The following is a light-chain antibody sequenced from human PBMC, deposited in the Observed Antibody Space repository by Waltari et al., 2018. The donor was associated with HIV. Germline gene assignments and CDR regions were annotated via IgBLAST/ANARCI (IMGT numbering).Light chain of an antibody. CDR3: EAWDDSLNGVV. V-gene: IGLV1-44*01. CDR1: SSNTGTNS. J-gene: IGLJ2*01. Sequence: QSVLTQPPSASRTPGQRVTISCSGSSSNTGTNSVTWYQQFPGTAPKHLIYTNNQRPSGVPKRFSASKSGTSASLAISRLQSEDEADYYCEAWDDSLNGVVFGGGTKLTVL. CDR2: TNN.